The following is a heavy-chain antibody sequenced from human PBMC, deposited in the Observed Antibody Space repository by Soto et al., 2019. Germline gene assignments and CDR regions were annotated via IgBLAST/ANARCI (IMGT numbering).Heavy chain of an antibody. CDR2: IYPGDSDT. CDR3: ARIGAEPGIAVAGTIGYYFDY. D-gene: IGHD6-19*01. J-gene: IGHJ4*02. V-gene: IGHV5-51*01. Sequence: PGESLKISCKGSGYSFTSYWIGWVRQMPGKGLEWMGIIYPGDSDTRYSPSFQGQVTISADKSISTAYLQWSSLKASDTAMYYCARIGAEPGIAVAGTIGYYFDYWGQGTLVTVSS. CDR1: GYSFTSYW.